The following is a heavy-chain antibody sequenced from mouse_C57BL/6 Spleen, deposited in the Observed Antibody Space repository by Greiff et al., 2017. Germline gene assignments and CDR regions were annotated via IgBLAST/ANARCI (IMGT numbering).Heavy chain of an antibody. V-gene: IGHV1-82*01. CDR1: GYAFSSSW. J-gene: IGHJ3*01. CDR3: AGHYYGSSLFAY. Sequence: VQLQESGPELVKPGASVKISCKASGYAFSSSWMNWVKQRPGKGLEWIGRIYPGDGDTNYNGKFKGKATLTADKSSSTAYMQLSSLTSEDSAVYFCAGHYYGSSLFAYWGQGTLVTVSA. CDR2: IYPGDGDT. D-gene: IGHD1-1*01.